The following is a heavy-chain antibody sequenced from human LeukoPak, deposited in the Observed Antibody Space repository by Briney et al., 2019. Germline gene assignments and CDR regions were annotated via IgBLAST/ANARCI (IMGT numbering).Heavy chain of an antibody. CDR1: GGSISSGGYY. J-gene: IGHJ5*02. CDR2: IYYSGST. CDR3: ARVPAGVAATRLPLWFDP. D-gene: IGHD2-15*01. V-gene: IGHV4-31*03. Sequence: SQTLSLTCTVSGGSISSGGYYWSWIRQHPGKGLEWIGYIYYSGSTYYNPSLKSRVTISVDTSKNQFSLKPSSVTAADTAVYYCARVPAGVAATRLPLWFDPWGQGTLVTVSS.